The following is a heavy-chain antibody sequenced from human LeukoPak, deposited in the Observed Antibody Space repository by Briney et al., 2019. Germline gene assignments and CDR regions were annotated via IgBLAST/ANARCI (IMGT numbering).Heavy chain of an antibody. CDR3: ARAYLSAAAAANQNWFDP. CDR2: INPSGGST. D-gene: IGHD6-13*01. Sequence: GASVKVSCKASGYTFTSYYMHWVRQAPGQGLEWMGIINPSGGSTSYAQKFQGRVTMTRDMSTSTVYMELSSLRSEDTAAYYCARAYLSAAAAANQNWFDPWGQGTLVTVSS. CDR1: GYTFTSYY. J-gene: IGHJ5*02. V-gene: IGHV1-46*01.